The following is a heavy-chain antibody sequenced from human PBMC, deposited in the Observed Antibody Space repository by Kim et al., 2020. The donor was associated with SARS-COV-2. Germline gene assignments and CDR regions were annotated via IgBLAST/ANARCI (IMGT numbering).Heavy chain of an antibody. D-gene: IGHD6-13*01. V-gene: IGHV3-21*01. J-gene: IGHJ5*02. CDR3: ARDKIHSSSWQKRGVLNWFDP. CDR2: ISSSSSYI. CDR1: GFTFSSYS. Sequence: GGSLRLSCAASGFTFSSYSMNWVRQAPGKGLEWVSSISSSSSYIYYADSVKGRFTISRDNAKNSLYLQMNSLRAEDTAVYYCARDKIHSSSWQKRGVLNWFDPWGPGTLVTVSS.